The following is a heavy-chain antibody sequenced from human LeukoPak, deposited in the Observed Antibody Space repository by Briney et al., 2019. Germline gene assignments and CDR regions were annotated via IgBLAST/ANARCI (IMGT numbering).Heavy chain of an antibody. V-gene: IGHV3-23*01. Sequence: GGSLRLSCAASGFTFSNYVMSWVRQAPGKGPECVSGISPSGLITYYADSVKGRFTISRDNSKNTLYLQMNSLRPEDTAVYYCAKGDSSDYPAGYGMDVWGQGTTVTVSS. CDR1: GFTFSNYV. CDR2: ISPSGLIT. D-gene: IGHD3-22*01. J-gene: IGHJ6*02. CDR3: AKGDSSDYPAGYGMDV.